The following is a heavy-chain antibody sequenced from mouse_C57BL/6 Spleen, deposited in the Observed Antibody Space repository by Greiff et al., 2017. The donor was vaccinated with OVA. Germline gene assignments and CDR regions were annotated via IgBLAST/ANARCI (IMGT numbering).Heavy chain of an antibody. J-gene: IGHJ3*01. D-gene: IGHD2-1*01. CDR2: INPNNGGT. CDR3: ARSARNVWFAY. V-gene: IGHV1-18*01. CDR1: GYTFTDYN. Sequence: VQLQQSGPELVKPGASVKIPCKASGYTFTDYNMDWVKQSNGKSLEWIGDINPNNGGTIYNQKFKGKATLTVDKSSSTAYMEIRSLTSEDTAVYYCARSARNVWFAYWGQGTLVTVSA.